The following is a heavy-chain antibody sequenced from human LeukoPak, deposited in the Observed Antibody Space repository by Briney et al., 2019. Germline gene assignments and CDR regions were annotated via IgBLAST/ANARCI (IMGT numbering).Heavy chain of an antibody. CDR3: ASSLSAPLRYFDWLSDDAFDI. Sequence: PGGSLRLSCAASGFTVSSNYMSWVRQAPGKGLEWVSVIYSGGSTYYADSVKGRFTISRDNSKNTLYLQMNSLRAEDTAVYYCASSLSAPLRYFDWLSDDAFDIWGQGTMVTVSS. CDR2: IYSGGST. CDR1: GFTVSSNY. D-gene: IGHD3-9*01. J-gene: IGHJ3*02. V-gene: IGHV3-66*02.